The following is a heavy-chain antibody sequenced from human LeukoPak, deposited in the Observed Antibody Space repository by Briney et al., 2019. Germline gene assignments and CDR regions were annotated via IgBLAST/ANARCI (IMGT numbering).Heavy chain of an antibody. CDR3: AKGLSVTSMGIDY. CDR1: GFTFSSYA. V-gene: IGHV3-23*01. J-gene: IGHJ4*02. D-gene: IGHD4-17*01. Sequence: GGSLRLSCAGSGFTFSSYAMSWVRQAPGKGLEWVSAISGSGDNTYYADSVEGRFTVSRDNSRNTLYLQMHSLRAEDTAVYYCAKGLSVTSMGIDYWGQGTLVTVSS. CDR2: ISGSGDNT.